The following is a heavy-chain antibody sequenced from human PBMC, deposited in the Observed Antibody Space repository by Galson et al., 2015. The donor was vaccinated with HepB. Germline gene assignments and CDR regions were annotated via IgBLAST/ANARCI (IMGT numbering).Heavy chain of an antibody. D-gene: IGHD5-18*01. Sequence: SLRLSCAASGFTFGDYAMSWVRQAPGKGLEWVGFIRSKAYGGTTEYAASVKGRFTISRDDSKSIAYLQMNSLKTEDTAVYYCTRDHEYSYGYYWGQGTLVTVSS. CDR1: GFTFGDYA. V-gene: IGHV3-49*04. CDR2: IRSKAYGGTT. CDR3: TRDHEYSYGYY. J-gene: IGHJ4*02.